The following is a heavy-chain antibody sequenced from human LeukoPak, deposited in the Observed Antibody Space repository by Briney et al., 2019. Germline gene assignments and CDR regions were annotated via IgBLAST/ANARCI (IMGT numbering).Heavy chain of an antibody. J-gene: IGHJ6*02. CDR1: GGSFSGYY. CDR2: INHSGST. Sequence: PSETLSLTCAVYGGSFSGYYWSWIRQPPGKGLEWIGEINHSGSTNYNPSLKSRVTISVDTSKNRFSLKLSSVTAADTAVYYCARVGPYCGGDCYRNYYYYGMDVWGQGTTVTVSS. D-gene: IGHD2-21*02. V-gene: IGHV4-34*01. CDR3: ARVGPYCGGDCYRNYYYYGMDV.